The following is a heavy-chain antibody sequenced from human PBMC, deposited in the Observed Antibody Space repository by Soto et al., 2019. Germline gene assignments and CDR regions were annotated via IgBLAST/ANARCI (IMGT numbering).Heavy chain of an antibody. Sequence: QVQLQQWGAGLLKPSETLSLTCAVYGGSFSGYYWSWIRQPPGKGLEWIGEINHSGSTNYNPSLKSRVTVSVDTSKNQFSLKLSSVTAADTAVYYCARGQRIQLWLGRSYYFDYWGQGTLVTVSS. CDR2: INHSGST. J-gene: IGHJ4*02. CDR3: ARGQRIQLWLGRSYYFDY. V-gene: IGHV4-34*01. D-gene: IGHD5-18*01. CDR1: GGSFSGYY.